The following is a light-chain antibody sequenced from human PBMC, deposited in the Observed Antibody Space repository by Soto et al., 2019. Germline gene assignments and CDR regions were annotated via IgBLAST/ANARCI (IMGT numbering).Light chain of an antibody. CDR2: DAS. CDR1: QRVTSNY. J-gene: IGKJ1*01. CDR3: QEYGDRPRT. Sequence: ELVLTQSPGTLSLSPGERATLSCGASQRVTSNYLAWYQQKPGQAPRLLIFDASIRVPTTPARFSGSVSGTEFTLTISSLESEDFAVYFCQEYGDRPRTFGQGTKVDIK. V-gene: IGKV3-20*01.